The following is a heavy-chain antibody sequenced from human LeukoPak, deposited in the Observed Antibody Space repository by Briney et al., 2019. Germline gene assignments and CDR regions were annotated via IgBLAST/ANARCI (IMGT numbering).Heavy chain of an antibody. CDR3: AKGAGYSSSWYYYYYGMDV. J-gene: IGHJ6*02. CDR2: ISWNSGSI. Sequence: GGSLRLSCAASGFTFDDYAMHWVRQAPGKGLEWVSGISWNSGSIGYADSVKGRFTISRDNAKNSLYLQMNSLRAEDTALYYCAKGAGYSSSWYYYYYGMDVWGLGTTVTVSS. CDR1: GFTFDDYA. V-gene: IGHV3-9*01. D-gene: IGHD6-13*01.